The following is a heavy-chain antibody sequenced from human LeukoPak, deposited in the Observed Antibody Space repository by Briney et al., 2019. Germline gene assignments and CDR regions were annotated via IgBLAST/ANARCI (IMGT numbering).Heavy chain of an antibody. J-gene: IGHJ4*02. CDR1: GFTFDDYT. Sequence: GGSLRLSCVGSGFTFDDYTMHWFRQTPGKGLEWVSSINWNSGRIVYADSVKGRFTISRDNAKNSLYLQMNSLRAEDTAVYYCARDGQGIAVAFDYWGQGTLVTVSS. V-gene: IGHV3-9*01. CDR2: INWNSGRI. D-gene: IGHD6-19*01. CDR3: ARDGQGIAVAFDY.